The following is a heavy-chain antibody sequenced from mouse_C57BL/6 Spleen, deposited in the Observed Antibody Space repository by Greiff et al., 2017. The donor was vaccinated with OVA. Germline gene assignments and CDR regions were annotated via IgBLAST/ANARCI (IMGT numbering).Heavy chain of an antibody. CDR2: IYPSDGST. V-gene: IGHV1-78*01. CDR1: GYTFTDHA. Sequence: VQLQQSDAELVKPGASVKISCKVSGYTFTDHALHWMKQRPEQGLEWIGYIYPSDGSTKNNEKFKGKATLTEDKSSSSAYMQLNSLPSVDSAVNFCARGGHYCCYDYWGQGTTLTVSS. D-gene: IGHD2-12*01. CDR3: ARGGHYCCYDY. J-gene: IGHJ2*01.